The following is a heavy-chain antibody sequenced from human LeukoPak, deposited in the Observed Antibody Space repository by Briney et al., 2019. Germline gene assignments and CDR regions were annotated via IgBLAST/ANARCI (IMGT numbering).Heavy chain of an antibody. J-gene: IGHJ4*02. CDR3: SYDSSTFDY. CDR1: GLTFSSYE. CDR2: ISGSGSTT. V-gene: IGHV3-48*03. D-gene: IGHD5-12*01. Sequence: GGSLRLSCAASGLTFSSYEMNWVRQAPGKGLEWVSYISGSGSTTHYADSVKGRFTISRDNAKNSLYLQMNCLRAADTAVYYCSYDSSTFDYWGQGTLVTVSS.